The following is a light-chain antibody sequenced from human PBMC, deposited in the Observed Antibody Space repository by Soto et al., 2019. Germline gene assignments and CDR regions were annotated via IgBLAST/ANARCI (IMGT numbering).Light chain of an antibody. J-gene: IGKJ4*01. Sequence: DIQMTQSPSSLSASVGDRVTMTCRASQDIRNFLAWYQQKPGKVPKLLIQAASTLQIGVPSRFSGSGSGTDFTLTISSLQPEDVATYYCQKYNSAPLTFGGGTKV. CDR2: AAS. CDR1: QDIRNF. CDR3: QKYNSAPLT. V-gene: IGKV1-27*01.